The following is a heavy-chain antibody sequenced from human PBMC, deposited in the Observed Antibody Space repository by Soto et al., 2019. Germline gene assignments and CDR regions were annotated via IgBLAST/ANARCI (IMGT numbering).Heavy chain of an antibody. CDR2: ISNGAGRT. Sequence: EGQLLESGGGLVQPGGSLRLSCAASGFTFSAYPMIWVRQAPGKGLEWVSTISNGAGRTFYADSVKGRFTISRDNSKNTLYLQMNSLRAEDTAVYYCAKAAAKFVDYYCAMDVWGKGTTVTVSS. D-gene: IGHD3-16*01. CDR3: AKAAAKFVDYYCAMDV. J-gene: IGHJ6*04. CDR1: GFTFSAYP. V-gene: IGHV3-23*01.